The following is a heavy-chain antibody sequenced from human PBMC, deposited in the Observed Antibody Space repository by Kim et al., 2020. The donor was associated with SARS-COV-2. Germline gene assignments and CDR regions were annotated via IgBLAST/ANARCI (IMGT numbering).Heavy chain of an antibody. CDR1: GGSISSSSYY. D-gene: IGHD5-18*01. CDR2: IYYSGST. CDR3: ARSSLPGGYSYGYHREVGY. J-gene: IGHJ4*02. Sequence: SETLSLTCTVSGGSISSSSYYWGWIRQPPGKGLEWIGSIYYSGSTYYNPSLKSRVTISVDTSKNQFSLKLSSVTAADTAVYYCARSSLPGGYSYGYHREVGYRGQGTLVTVSS. V-gene: IGHV4-39*01.